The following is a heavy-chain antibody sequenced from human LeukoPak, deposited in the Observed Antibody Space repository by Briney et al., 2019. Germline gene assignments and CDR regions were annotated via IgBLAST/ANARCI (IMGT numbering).Heavy chain of an antibody. J-gene: IGHJ4*02. D-gene: IGHD4-11*01. Sequence: RASETLSLTCTVSGGSISSSSYYWGWIRQPPGKGLEWIGSIYYSGSTYYNPSIKSRVTISVDTSKNQFSLKLSSVTAADTEVYYCASLYSNRLDYSGQGTLVTVSS. CDR1: GGSISSSSYY. CDR2: IYYSGST. CDR3: ASLYSNRLDY. V-gene: IGHV4-39*01.